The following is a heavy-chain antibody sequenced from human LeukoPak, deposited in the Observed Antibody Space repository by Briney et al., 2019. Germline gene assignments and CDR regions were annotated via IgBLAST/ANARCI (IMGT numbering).Heavy chain of an antibody. Sequence: TGGSLRLSCAASGFTVSSHYMSWVRQAPGKGLEWVSVIYSGGNTYYADSVTGRFTISRDNSKNTLYLQMNSLRAEDTAVYYCARVGEGAAKDWGQGTLVTVSS. J-gene: IGHJ4*02. CDR3: ARVGEGAAKD. CDR2: IYSGGNT. CDR1: GFTVSSHY. D-gene: IGHD1-26*01. V-gene: IGHV3-53*01.